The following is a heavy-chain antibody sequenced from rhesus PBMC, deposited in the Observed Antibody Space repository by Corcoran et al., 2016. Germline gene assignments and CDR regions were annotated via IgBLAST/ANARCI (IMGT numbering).Heavy chain of an antibody. CDR3: ARYLVGIAAG. V-gene: IGHV4-127*01. Sequence: QEQLQDSGPGVVKPSETLSLTCAVSGYTISRGYAWSWIRQPPGKGLEWSGYIYGSSGSTNYNPSLKNRVTISKDTSKNQFSLKLSSVPAADTAVYYCARYLVGIAAGWGQGFRVTVSS. D-gene: IGHD6-25*01. CDR2: IYGSSGST. J-gene: IGHJ4*01. CDR1: GYTISRGYA.